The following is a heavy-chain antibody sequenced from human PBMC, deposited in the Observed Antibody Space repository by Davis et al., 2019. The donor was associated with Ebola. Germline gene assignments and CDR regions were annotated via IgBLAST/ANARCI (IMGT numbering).Heavy chain of an antibody. Sequence: GESLKISCAASGFTVSSNYMSWVRQAPGKGLEWVSGISGSGGSIYYADSVKGRFTISRDNAKNSLYLQMNSLRAEDTAVYYCARGRVSSGYYSDYWGQGTLVTVSS. V-gene: IGHV3-11*04. CDR2: ISGSGGSI. D-gene: IGHD3-22*01. CDR3: ARGRVSSGYYSDY. J-gene: IGHJ4*02. CDR1: GFTVSSNY.